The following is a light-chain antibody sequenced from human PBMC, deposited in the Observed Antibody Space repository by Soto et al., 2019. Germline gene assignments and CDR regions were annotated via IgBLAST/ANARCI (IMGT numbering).Light chain of an antibody. CDR1: SSDVGRYNL. CDR2: EGS. CDR3: CSYAGSSTYV. J-gene: IGLJ1*01. Sequence: QSALTQTASVSGSPGQSITISCTGTSSDVGRYNLVSWYQQHPGKDPKLMIYEGSKRPSGVSNRFSGSKSGNTASLTISGLQAEDETDYYSCSYAGSSTYVFGTGTKLTVL. V-gene: IGLV2-23*01.